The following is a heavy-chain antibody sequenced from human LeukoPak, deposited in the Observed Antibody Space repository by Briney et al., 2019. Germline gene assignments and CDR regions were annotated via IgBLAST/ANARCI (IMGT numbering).Heavy chain of an antibody. CDR2: IYYGGST. Sequence: KPSETLSLPCPVSGGSISSSSYYWGWIRQPPGKGLEWIGGIYYGGSTYYNPSLKSRLTISADTSKNQFSLKVTSVTAADTAVYYCSTTTRGWYGVGDHWGQGALVTVSS. J-gene: IGHJ4*02. CDR3: STTTRGWYGVGDH. D-gene: IGHD6-19*01. V-gene: IGHV4-39*01. CDR1: GGSISSSSYY.